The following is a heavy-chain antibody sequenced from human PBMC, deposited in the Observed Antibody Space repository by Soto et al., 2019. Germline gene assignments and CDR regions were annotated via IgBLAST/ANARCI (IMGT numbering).Heavy chain of an antibody. D-gene: IGHD5-12*01. Sequence: PSETLSLTCTVSGGSISSSSYYWGWIRQPPGKGLEWIGSIYYSGTTYYNPSLKSRVTISVDTSKNQFSLKLSSVTAADTAVYYCAREEMATIHYYGMDVWGQGTTVTVSS. V-gene: IGHV4-39*01. J-gene: IGHJ6*02. CDR3: AREEMATIHYYGMDV. CDR2: IYYSGTT. CDR1: GGSISSSSYY.